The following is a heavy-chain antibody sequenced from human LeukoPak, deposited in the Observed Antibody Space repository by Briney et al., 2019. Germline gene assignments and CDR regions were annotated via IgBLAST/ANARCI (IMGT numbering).Heavy chain of an antibody. D-gene: IGHD5-24*01. V-gene: IGHV3-30-3*01. CDR1: GFTFSSYA. Sequence: GGSLRLSCAASGFTFSSYAMHWVRQAPGKGLEWVAVISYDGSNKYYADSVKGRFTISRDNSKNTLYLQMNSLRSEDTAVYYCAIRGYNFDYWGQGTLVTVSS. CDR2: ISYDGSNK. J-gene: IGHJ4*02. CDR3: AIRGYNFDY.